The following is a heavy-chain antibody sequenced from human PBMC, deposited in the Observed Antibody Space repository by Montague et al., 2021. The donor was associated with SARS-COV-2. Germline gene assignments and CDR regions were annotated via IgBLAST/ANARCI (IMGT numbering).Heavy chain of an antibody. Sequence: SETLSLTCAVYGGSFSGYYWTWIRQSPGKGLEWIAEINHSGTTNYNFNPSLRSRVTISVDTSKSQFPLKLSSVTAADTGVYYCARWDPQTLTLIGLRGKSAMDYWGQGTLVTVSS. CDR3: ARWDPQTLTLIGLRGKSAMDY. CDR2: INHSGTT. D-gene: IGHD4-23*01. V-gene: IGHV4-34*01. CDR1: GGSFSGYY. J-gene: IGHJ4*02.